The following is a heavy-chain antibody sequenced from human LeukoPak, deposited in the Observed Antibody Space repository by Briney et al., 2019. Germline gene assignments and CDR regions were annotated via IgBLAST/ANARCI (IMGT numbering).Heavy chain of an antibody. CDR2: ISWDGGST. CDR1: GFTFDDYT. Sequence: GGSLRLSCAASGFTFDDYTMHWVRQAPGKGREWVSLISWDGGSTYYADSVKGRFTISRDNSKNSLCLQMNSLRTEDTALYYCAKDLISLATVTMGAFDYWGQGTLVTVSS. V-gene: IGHV3-43*01. J-gene: IGHJ4*02. D-gene: IGHD4-11*01. CDR3: AKDLISLATVTMGAFDY.